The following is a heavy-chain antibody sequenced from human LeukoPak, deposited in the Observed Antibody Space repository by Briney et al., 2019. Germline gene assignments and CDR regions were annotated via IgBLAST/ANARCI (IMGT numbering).Heavy chain of an antibody. V-gene: IGHV6-1*01. CDR1: GDSDSSNNAT. Sequence: SQTLSLTCAISGDSDSSNNATWNWIRQSPSRGLEWLGRTNYRSKWYSDYAISVKSRITINPDTSKNQLSLQLNSVTPEDTAVYYCARENYYESSGCSWGQGTLVTVSS. CDR2: TNYRSKWYS. J-gene: IGHJ5*02. D-gene: IGHD3-22*01. CDR3: ARENYYESSGCS.